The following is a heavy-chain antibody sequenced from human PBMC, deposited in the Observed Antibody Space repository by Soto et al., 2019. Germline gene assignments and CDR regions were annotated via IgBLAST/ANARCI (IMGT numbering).Heavy chain of an antibody. Sequence: PGGSLRLSCTVSGFAFNNYGINWVRQAPGKGLEWVSSISKSDYTYYSDSVKGRFTISRDNAKNSVSLQMNTLRVEDTAVYYCAREDSIIIPAVSDFWGQRTLVTVSS. CDR1: GFAFNNYG. D-gene: IGHD2-2*01. CDR2: ISKSDYT. CDR3: AREDSIIIPAVSDF. V-gene: IGHV3-21*01. J-gene: IGHJ4*02.